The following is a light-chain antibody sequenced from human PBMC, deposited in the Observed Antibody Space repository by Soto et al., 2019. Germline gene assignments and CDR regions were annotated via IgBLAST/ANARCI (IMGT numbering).Light chain of an antibody. CDR2: GAS. Sequence: ERLLTQSPATLSVSRGYRATLSCRASQSVSSNLAWYQQKPGQAPRLLIYGASTRATGIPARFSGSGSGTEFTLTISSLQSEDFGVYYCHQHNNWWTFRPGPKVDIK. CDR1: QSVSSN. CDR3: HQHNNWWT. J-gene: IGKJ1*01. V-gene: IGKV3-15*01.